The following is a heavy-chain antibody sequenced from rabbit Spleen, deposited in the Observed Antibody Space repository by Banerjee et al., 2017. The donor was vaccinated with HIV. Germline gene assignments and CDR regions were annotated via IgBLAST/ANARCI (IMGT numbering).Heavy chain of an antibody. D-gene: IGHD1-1*01. CDR3: ARSDSGSSVYWLHFKL. V-gene: IGHV1S45*01. J-gene: IGHJ4*01. Sequence: QEQLVASGGGLVQPTGSLTLTCKASGFSFGDRDVMCWVRQAPGKGLEWIACINIVTGKSVYASWAKGRFFMSRTSSTTVTLQRTSLTAADTATYFCARSDSGSSVYWLHFKLWGPGTLVTVS. CDR2: INIVTGKS. CDR1: GFSFGDRDV.